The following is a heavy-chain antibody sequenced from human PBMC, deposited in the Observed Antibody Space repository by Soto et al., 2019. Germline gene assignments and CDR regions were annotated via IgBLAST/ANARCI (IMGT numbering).Heavy chain of an antibody. CDR3: ARVSMIVVGSIDY. CDR1: GFTFSSYA. CDR2: ISYDGSNK. V-gene: IGHV3-30-3*01. Sequence: QVQLVESGGGVVQPGRSLRLSCAASGFTFSSYAMHWVRQAPGKGLEWVAVISYDGSNKYYADSVKGRFTISRDNSKNTLSLQINSLRAEDTAVYYLARVSMIVVGSIDYWCQGTLVTVSS. J-gene: IGHJ4*02. D-gene: IGHD3-22*01.